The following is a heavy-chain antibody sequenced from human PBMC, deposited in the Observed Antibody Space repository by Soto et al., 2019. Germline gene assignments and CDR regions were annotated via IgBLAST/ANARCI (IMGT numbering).Heavy chain of an antibody. CDR3: ARAPYCISTSCYAFDI. D-gene: IGHD2-2*01. V-gene: IGHV3-7*01. J-gene: IGHJ3*02. CDR2: IKQDGSEK. Sequence: EVQLVESGGGLVQPGGSLRLSCAASGFTFSSYWMSWVRQAPGKGLEWVANIKQDGSEKYYVDSVKGRFTISRDNAKNSLYLQMNSRRAEDTAVYYCARAPYCISTSCYAFDIWGQGTMVTVSS. CDR1: GFTFSSYW.